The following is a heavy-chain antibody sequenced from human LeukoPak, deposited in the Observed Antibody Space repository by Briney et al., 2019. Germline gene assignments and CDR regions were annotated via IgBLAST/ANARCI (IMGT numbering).Heavy chain of an antibody. CDR3: ARGFALNYYDSSGYYFDY. CDR2: INNSGNT. Sequence: KPSETLSLTCAVYGGSFSGYQWSWIRQPPGKGLEWIGEINNSGNTNCSPSLKSRVTISVDTSKNQFSLKLNSVTAADTAVYYCARGFALNYYDSSGYYFDYWGQGTLVTVSS. D-gene: IGHD3-22*01. CDR1: GGSFSGYQ. J-gene: IGHJ4*02. V-gene: IGHV4-34*01.